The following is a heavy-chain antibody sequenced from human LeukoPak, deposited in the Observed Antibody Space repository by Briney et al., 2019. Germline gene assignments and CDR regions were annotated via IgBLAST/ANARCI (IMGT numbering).Heavy chain of an antibody. Sequence: GGSLRLSCAASGFIFSNYGMSWVRQAPGKGLEWVSSISSSSSYIYYADSVKGRFTISRDNAKNSLYLQMNSLRAEDTAVYYCARESGYSYGVFDPWGQGTLVTVSS. D-gene: IGHD5-18*01. V-gene: IGHV3-21*01. J-gene: IGHJ5*02. CDR2: ISSSSSYI. CDR1: GFIFSNYG. CDR3: ARESGYSYGVFDP.